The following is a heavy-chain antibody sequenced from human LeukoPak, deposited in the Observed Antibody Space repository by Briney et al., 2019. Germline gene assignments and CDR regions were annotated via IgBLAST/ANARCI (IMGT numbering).Heavy chain of an antibody. D-gene: IGHD2-21*02. CDR1: GASVSSYY. Sequence: PSETLSLTCTVSGASVSSYYWSWIRQPPGKGLEWIGYIYFSENTIYNPSLRSRLTISVDTSKNQFSLKLSSVTAADTAVYYCAACLRGGDCFSFDYWGRGTLVTVSS. J-gene: IGHJ4*02. CDR2: IYFSENT. V-gene: IGHV4-59*02. CDR3: AACLRGGDCFSFDY.